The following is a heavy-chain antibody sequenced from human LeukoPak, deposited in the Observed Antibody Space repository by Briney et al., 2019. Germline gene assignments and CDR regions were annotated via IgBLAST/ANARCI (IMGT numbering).Heavy chain of an antibody. CDR1: GFTFSSYA. D-gene: IGHD4-11*01. J-gene: IGHJ2*01. CDR3: AKDREEMTTVWYFDL. V-gene: IGHV3-64D*06. CDR2: ISSNGGST. Sequence: QPGGSLRLSCSASGFTFSSYAMHWVRQAPGKGLEYVSAISSNGGSTYYADSVKGRFTISRDNSKNTLYLQMSSLRAEDTAVYYCAKDREEMTTVWYFDLWGRGTLVTVSS.